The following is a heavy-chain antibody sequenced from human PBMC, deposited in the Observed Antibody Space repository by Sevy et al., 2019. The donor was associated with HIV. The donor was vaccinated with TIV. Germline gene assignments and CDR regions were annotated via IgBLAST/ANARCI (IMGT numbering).Heavy chain of an antibody. CDR1: GFTFSSYW. J-gene: IGHJ6*03. Sequence: GGSLRLSCAASGFTFSSYWMHWVRQAPGKGLEWVAVISYDGSNKYYADSVKGRFTISRDNSKNTLYLQMNSLRAEDTAVYYCARGHYYYYYMDVWGKGTTVTVSS. CDR3: ARGHYYYYYMDV. V-gene: IGHV3-30-3*01. CDR2: ISYDGSNK.